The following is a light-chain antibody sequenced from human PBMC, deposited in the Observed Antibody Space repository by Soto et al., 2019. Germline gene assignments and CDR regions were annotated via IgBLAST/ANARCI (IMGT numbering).Light chain of an antibody. V-gene: IGLV2-11*01. CDR2: DVS. CDR1: SSDVGGYNY. J-gene: IGLJ1*01. CDR3: CSYAGRYTV. Sequence: QSALTQPRSESGSPGQSVTLSCSGTSSDVGGYNYVSWYQQHPGKAPKLMIYDVSQRPSGVPDRFSGSKSGNTASLTISGLQSEDEADYYCCSYAGRYTVFGTGTKLTVL.